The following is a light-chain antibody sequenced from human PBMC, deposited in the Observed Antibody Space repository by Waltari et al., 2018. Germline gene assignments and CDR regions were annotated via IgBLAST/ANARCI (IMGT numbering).Light chain of an antibody. Sequence: SPATLSLSPGERATLSCRASQNVNSNLAWYQQKPGQAPRLLIYGASIRATGIPARFSGSGSGTQFTLTINSLQSEDSAVYFCQQHNDWPPWTFGQGTKVELK. CDR1: QNVNSN. J-gene: IGKJ1*01. CDR3: QQHNDWPPWT. CDR2: GAS. V-gene: IGKV3-15*01.